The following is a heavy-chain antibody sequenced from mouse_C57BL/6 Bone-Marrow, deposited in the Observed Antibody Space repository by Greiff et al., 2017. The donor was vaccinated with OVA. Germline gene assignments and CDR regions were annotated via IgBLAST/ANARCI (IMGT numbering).Heavy chain of an antibody. J-gene: IGHJ3*01. CDR3: ASYALYSMFAY. D-gene: IGHD2-1*01. CDR2: IHPSDSDT. CDR1: GYNFTSYW. V-gene: IGHV1-74*01. Sequence: VQLQQPGAELVKPGASVKVSCKASGYNFTSYWMHWVKQRPGQGLEWIGRIHPSDSDTNYNQKFKGKATLTVDKSSSTAYMQLSSLTSEDSAVYYCASYALYSMFAYWGQGTLVTVSA.